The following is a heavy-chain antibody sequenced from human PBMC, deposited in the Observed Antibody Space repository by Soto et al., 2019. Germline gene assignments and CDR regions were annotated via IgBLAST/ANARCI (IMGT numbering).Heavy chain of an antibody. CDR1: GFSFSDYY. CDR3: AKMTSSGWYDPVFH. V-gene: IGHV3-11*01. Sequence: QVQLVESGGGLVKTRGSLGLSCVASGFSFSDYYMSWVRQAPGKGLEWISYISGSSSNIYYADSVKGRFTISRDNAENSVFLQMNNLRAEDTARYYCAKMTSSGWYDPVFHWGQGTLDTVSS. CDR2: ISGSSSNI. J-gene: IGHJ4*02. D-gene: IGHD6-19*01.